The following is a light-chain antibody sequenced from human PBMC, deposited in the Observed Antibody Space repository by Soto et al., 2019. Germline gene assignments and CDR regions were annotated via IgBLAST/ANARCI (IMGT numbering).Light chain of an antibody. CDR2: GAS. CDR1: ESVTSN. V-gene: IGKV3-15*01. CDR3: QHYNIWPFT. J-gene: IGKJ3*01. Sequence: EVVMTQSPATLSVSPGERVTLSCRASESVTSNLAWVQQKPGQAPRLIMYGASTRAADIPARFSGSGSGTEYTLTISSLQSEDFAIYYCQHYNIWPFTFGPGTKVEIK.